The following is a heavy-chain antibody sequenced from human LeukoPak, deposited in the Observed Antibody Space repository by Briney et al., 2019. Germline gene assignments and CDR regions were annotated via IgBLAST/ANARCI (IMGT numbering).Heavy chain of an antibody. CDR1: GFTFSSYW. D-gene: IGHD6-19*01. CDR2: INSRGVST. CDR3: AKDSYTSGWDFDY. J-gene: IGHJ4*02. V-gene: IGHV3-23*01. Sequence: GGSLRLSCAASGFTFSSYWMHWVRQAPGKGLVWVSLINSRGVSTFYADSVKGRFTLSRDNSKNTLYLQMNSLRAEDAAVYYCAKDSYTSGWDFDYWGQGTLVTVS.